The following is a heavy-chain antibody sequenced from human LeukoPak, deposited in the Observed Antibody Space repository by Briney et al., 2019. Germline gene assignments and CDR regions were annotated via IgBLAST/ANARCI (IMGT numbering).Heavy chain of an antibody. CDR3: ARHPSGRGWLQQGGWFDP. CDR1: GDSISFGTTY. V-gene: IGHV4-61*02. CDR2: IYNTGRP. Sequence: SETLSLTCTVSGDSISFGTTYWTWIRQPAGKGLEWIGRIYNTGRPQYNPSLESRVTISMDTSKNQFSLKLTSVTAADTAVYYCARHPSGRGWLQQGGWFDPWGQGTLVTVSS. J-gene: IGHJ5*02. D-gene: IGHD5-24*01.